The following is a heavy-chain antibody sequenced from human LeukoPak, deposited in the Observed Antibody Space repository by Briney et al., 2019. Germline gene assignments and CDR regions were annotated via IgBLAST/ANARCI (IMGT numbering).Heavy chain of an antibody. D-gene: IGHD6-19*01. J-gene: IGHJ4*02. CDR3: AREPGERSSGWPRFDY. CDR1: GFTFSDYY. V-gene: IGHV3-21*01. CDR2: ISSSSSYI. Sequence: PGGSLRLSCAASGFTFSDYYMNWVRQAPGKGLEWVSSISSSSSYIYYADSVKGRFTISRDNAKNSLYLQMNSLRAEDTAVYYCAREPGERSSGWPRFDYWGQGTLVTVSS.